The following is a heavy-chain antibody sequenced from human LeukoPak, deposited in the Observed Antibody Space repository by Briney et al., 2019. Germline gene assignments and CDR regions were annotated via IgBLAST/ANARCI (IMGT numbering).Heavy chain of an antibody. CDR2: INHSGST. D-gene: IGHD3-22*01. V-gene: IGHV4-34*01. CDR3: ARGMPDTYYYDSSGYPILFYFDY. CDR1: GGSFSGYY. Sequence: SETLSLTCAVYGGSFSGYYWSWIRQPPGKGLEWIGEINHSGSTNYNPSLKSRVTISVDTSKNQFSLKLSSVTAADTAVYYCARGMPDTYYYDSSGYPILFYFDYWGQGTLVTVSS. J-gene: IGHJ4*02.